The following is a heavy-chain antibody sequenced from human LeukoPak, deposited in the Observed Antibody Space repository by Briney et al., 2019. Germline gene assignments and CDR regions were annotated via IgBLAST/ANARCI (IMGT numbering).Heavy chain of an antibody. Sequence: GGSLRLSCAASGSIFSVYYMSWIRQAPGKGLEWISYITRSGSTIYYAESVRGRFTISRDDAKNSLYLQMNSLRAEDTAVYYCATSQTVNGVEAMRFGPWGQGTLVIVSS. CDR3: ATSQTVNGVEAMRFGP. CDR1: GSIFSVYY. J-gene: IGHJ5*02. CDR2: ITRSGSTI. V-gene: IGHV3-11*01. D-gene: IGHD2-21*02.